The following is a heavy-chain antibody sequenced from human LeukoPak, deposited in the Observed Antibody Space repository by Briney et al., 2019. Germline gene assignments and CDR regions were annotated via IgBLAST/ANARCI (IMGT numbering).Heavy chain of an antibody. V-gene: IGHV3-48*01. D-gene: IGHD3-3*01. CDR3: ARSLRNAFDI. CDR2: IRSSSSTI. Sequence: GGSLRLSCAASKFPFSSYSMNWVRQAPGKGLEWVSYIRSSSSTIYYADSVKGRFTISTDNANNSLYLQMNSLRAEDTAVYYCARSLRNAFDIWGQGTMVTVSS. J-gene: IGHJ3*02. CDR1: KFPFSSYS.